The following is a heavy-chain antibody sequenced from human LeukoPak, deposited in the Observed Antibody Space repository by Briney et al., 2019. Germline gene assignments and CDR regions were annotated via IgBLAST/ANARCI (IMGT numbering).Heavy chain of an antibody. Sequence: PGGSLRLSCAASGFTFSNYARSWVRQAPGKGLEWVSTVGGSGGSTYYADSVKGRFTISRDNSKNTLYLQMNSLRAEDTAVYYCAKGSFTYCGGDCYPFDYWGQGTLVTVSS. CDR2: VGGSGGST. D-gene: IGHD2-21*02. CDR3: AKGSFTYCGGDCYPFDY. V-gene: IGHV3-23*01. J-gene: IGHJ4*02. CDR1: GFTFSNYA.